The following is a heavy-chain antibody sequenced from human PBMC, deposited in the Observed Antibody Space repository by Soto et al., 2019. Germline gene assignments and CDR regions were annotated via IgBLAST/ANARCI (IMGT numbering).Heavy chain of an antibody. CDR2: ISSSSNYM. J-gene: IGHJ4*02. V-gene: IGHV3-21*01. CDR1: GFTFSSYS. CDR3: ARGHIAAAGFFDY. D-gene: IGHD6-13*01. Sequence: PGGSLRLSCAASGFTFSSYSMNWVRQAPGKGLEWVSSISSSSNYMYYADSVKGRFTISRDNAENSLYLQMYSLRAEDTAVYYCARGHIAAAGFFDYWGQGTLVTVSS.